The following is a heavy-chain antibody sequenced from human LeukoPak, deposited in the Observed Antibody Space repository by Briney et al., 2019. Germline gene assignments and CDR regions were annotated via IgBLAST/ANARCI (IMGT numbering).Heavy chain of an antibody. J-gene: IGHJ5*02. Sequence: ASVKVSCKASGYTFTSYDINWVRQATGQGLEWMGWMNPNSGNTGYAQKFQGRVTTTRNTSISTAYMELSSLRSEDTAVYYCARDLRRYNWFDPWGQGTLVTVSS. CDR2: MNPNSGNT. D-gene: IGHD2-15*01. CDR3: ARDLRRYNWFDP. CDR1: GYTFTSYD. V-gene: IGHV1-8*01.